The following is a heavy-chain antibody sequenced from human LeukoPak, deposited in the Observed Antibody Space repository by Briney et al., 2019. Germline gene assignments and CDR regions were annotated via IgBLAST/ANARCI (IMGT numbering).Heavy chain of an antibody. CDR2: ISSSSSYI. J-gene: IGHJ4*02. Sequence: GGSLRLSCAASGFTFSSYSMNWVRQAPGKGLEWVSSISSSSSYIYYADSVKGRFTISRDNAKNSLYLQMNSLRAEDTAVYYCARDRIGYSRWDYWGQGTLVTVSS. D-gene: IGHD6-13*01. CDR3: ARDRIGYSRWDY. CDR1: GFTFSSYS. V-gene: IGHV3-21*01.